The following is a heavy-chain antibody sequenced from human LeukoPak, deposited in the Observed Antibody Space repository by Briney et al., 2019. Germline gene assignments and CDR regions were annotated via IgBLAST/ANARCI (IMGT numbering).Heavy chain of an antibody. CDR2: ISYDGSNK. CDR3: ARDRVAAAGTADYYYYYGMDV. Sequence: GGSLRLSCAASGFIFSSYAMHWVRQAPGKGLEWVPVISYDGSNKYYADSVKGRFTISRDNSKNTLYLQMNSLRAEDTAVYYCARDRVAAAGTADYYYYYGMDVWGQGTTVTVSS. J-gene: IGHJ6*02. D-gene: IGHD6-13*01. CDR1: GFIFSSYA. V-gene: IGHV3-30*04.